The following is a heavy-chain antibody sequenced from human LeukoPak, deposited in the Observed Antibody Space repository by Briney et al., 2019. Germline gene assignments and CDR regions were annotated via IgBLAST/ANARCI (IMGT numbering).Heavy chain of an antibody. J-gene: IGHJ6*02. CDR2: IKQDGSEK. CDR3: ARGRFNYGWGMDV. CDR1: GFPFSRYW. Sequence: PGGSLRLSCAASGFPFSRYWMSWVRQAPGKGLEWVANIKQDGSEKYYVDSVKGRFTISRDNAENSVYLQMNSLRDEDTAVYYCARGRFNYGWGMDVWGQGTTVTVSS. D-gene: IGHD5-18*01. V-gene: IGHV3-7*01.